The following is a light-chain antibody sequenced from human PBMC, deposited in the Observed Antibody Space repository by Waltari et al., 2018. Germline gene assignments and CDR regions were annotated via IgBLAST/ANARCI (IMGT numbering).Light chain of an antibody. Sequence: EIVVTQSPATLSVSPGERVTLSCRASQNVGTSLAWYQQKPGQTPRLLIFGAYSRASGGPARFSGSGSGTDCTLAISSLQSEDFAVYYCQQYEDWPRHSFGGGTKVQIE. CDR2: GAY. J-gene: IGKJ4*01. CDR1: QNVGTS. V-gene: IGKV3-15*01. CDR3: QQYEDWPRHS.